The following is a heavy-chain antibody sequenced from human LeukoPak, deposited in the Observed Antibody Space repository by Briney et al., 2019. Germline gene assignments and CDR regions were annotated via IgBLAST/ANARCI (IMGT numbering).Heavy chain of an antibody. D-gene: IGHD2-2*01. CDR3: ARASVVVPAADSYYYYYMDV. Sequence: SETLSLTCTVSGGSISSYYWSWIRQPAGKGLEWIGRIYTSGSTNYNPSLKSRVTISVDTSKNQFSLKLSSVTAADTAVYYCARASVVVPAADSYYYYYMDVWGKGTTVTISS. CDR2: IYTSGST. V-gene: IGHV4-4*07. J-gene: IGHJ6*03. CDR1: GGSISSYY.